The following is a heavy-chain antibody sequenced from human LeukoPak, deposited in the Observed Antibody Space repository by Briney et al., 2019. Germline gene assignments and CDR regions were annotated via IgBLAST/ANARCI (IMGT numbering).Heavy chain of an antibody. CDR2: ISGSGGNT. CDR1: GFTFSSYA. Sequence: GGSLRLSCAASGFTFSSYAMSWVRQAPGKGLEWVSAISGSGGNTYYADSVKGRFTISRDNSKNTLYLQMNSLRAEDTAVYYCAKVPYYYDSSGFLDYWGQGTLVTVSS. D-gene: IGHD3-22*01. CDR3: AKVPYYYDSSGFLDY. V-gene: IGHV3-23*01. J-gene: IGHJ4*02.